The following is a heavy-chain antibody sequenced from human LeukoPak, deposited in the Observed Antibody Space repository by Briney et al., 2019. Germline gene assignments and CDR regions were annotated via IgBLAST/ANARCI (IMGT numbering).Heavy chain of an antibody. CDR1: GGSISSYY. CDR3: MRVHGGYDYY. CDR2: IYYSGST. V-gene: IGHV4-59*12. D-gene: IGHD5-12*01. J-gene: IGHJ4*02. Sequence: SETLSLTCTVSGGSISSYYWSWIRQPPGKGLEWIGYIYYSGSTNYNPSLKSRVTISVDTSKNQFSLELSSVTAADTAVYYCMRVHGGYDYYWGQGTLVTVSS.